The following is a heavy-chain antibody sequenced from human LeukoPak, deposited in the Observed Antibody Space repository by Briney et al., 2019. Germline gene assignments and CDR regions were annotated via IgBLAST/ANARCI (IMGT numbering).Heavy chain of an antibody. D-gene: IGHD3-3*01. CDR3: ASGEYYDFWSGYLDH. Sequence: SVKVSCKASGYTFTSYGISWVRQAPGQGLEWMGRIIPILGIANYAQKFQGRVTITADKSTSTAYMELSSLRSEDTAVYYCASGEYYDFWSGYLDHWGQGTLVTVSS. J-gene: IGHJ4*02. CDR2: IIPILGIA. CDR1: GYTFTSYG. V-gene: IGHV1-69*04.